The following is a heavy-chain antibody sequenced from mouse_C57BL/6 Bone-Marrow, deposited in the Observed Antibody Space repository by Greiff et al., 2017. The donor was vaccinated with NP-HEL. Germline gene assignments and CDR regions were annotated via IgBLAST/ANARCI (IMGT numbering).Heavy chain of an antibody. V-gene: IGHV1-50*01. CDR3: ARVWRAFTTVESSY. CDR2: IDPSDSYT. D-gene: IGHD1-1*01. Sequence: QVQLQQPGAELVKPGASVKLSCKASGYTFTSYWMQWVKQRPGQGLEWIGEIDPSDSYTNYNQKFKGKATLTVDTSSSTSYMQLSSLTSEDSAVYYCARVWRAFTTVESSYWGQGTTLTVSS. CDR1: GYTFTSYW. J-gene: IGHJ2*01.